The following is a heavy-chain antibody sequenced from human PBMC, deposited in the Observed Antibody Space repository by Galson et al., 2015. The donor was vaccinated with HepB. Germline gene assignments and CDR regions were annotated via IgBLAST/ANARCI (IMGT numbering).Heavy chain of an antibody. CDR3: AKVIFPLAAAMRAFDI. J-gene: IGHJ3*02. V-gene: IGHV3-23*01. Sequence: SLRLSCAASGFTFSSYAMSWVRQAPGKGLEWVSAISGSGGSTYYADSVKGRFTNSRDNSKNTLYLQMNSLRAEDTAVYYCAKVIFPLAAAMRAFDIWGQGTMVTVSS. CDR1: GFTFSSYA. D-gene: IGHD2-2*01. CDR2: ISGSGGST.